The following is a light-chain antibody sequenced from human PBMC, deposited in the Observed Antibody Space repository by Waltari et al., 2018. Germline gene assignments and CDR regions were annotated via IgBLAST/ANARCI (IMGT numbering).Light chain of an antibody. CDR3: CSYGGSYTWV. CDR2: DVT. CDR1: SNDIGFYHY. V-gene: IGLV2-11*01. Sequence: QSALTQPRSVSGSPGQSVTISCTGTSNDIGFYHYVSWYQQHPGKAPKVLIYDVTKRPSGVPDRFSGSKSGNTASLTISGLQAEDEADYYCCSYGGSYTWVFGGGTWLTVL. J-gene: IGLJ3*02.